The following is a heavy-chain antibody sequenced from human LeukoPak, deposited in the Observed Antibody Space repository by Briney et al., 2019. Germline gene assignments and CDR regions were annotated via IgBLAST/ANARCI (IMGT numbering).Heavy chain of an antibody. D-gene: IGHD6-19*01. CDR3: TSGQWLANNDY. Sequence: SETLSLTCAVSGYSISSGYYWGWIRQPPGKGLEWIGSMYHSGSTHYNPSFKSRVTISLDTSKNQFSLKLSSVTAADTAVYYCTSGQWLANNDYWGQGTLVTVSS. CDR2: MYHSGST. V-gene: IGHV4-38-2*01. CDR1: GYSISSGYY. J-gene: IGHJ4*02.